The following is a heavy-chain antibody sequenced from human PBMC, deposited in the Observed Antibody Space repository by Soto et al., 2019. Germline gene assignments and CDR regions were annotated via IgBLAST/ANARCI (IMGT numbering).Heavy chain of an antibody. CDR1: GFTFSSYE. CDR2: ISSSGSTI. J-gene: IGHJ6*02. Sequence: LRLSCAASGFTFSSYEMNWVRQAPGKGLEWIAYISSSGSTIYYADSVKGRFTISRDNAKKSLYLQMNSLRAEDTAVYYCARGAPYLRYFDWYSTYYGMDVWGQGTTVTVSS. D-gene: IGHD3-9*01. V-gene: IGHV3-48*03. CDR3: ARGAPYLRYFDWYSTYYGMDV.